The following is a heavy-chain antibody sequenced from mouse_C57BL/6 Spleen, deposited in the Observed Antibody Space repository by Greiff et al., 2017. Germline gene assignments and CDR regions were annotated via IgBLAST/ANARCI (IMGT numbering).Heavy chain of an antibody. CDR3: ARSGYHYGNYEYYFDY. CDR1: GYAFSSYW. V-gene: IGHV1-80*01. Sequence: VQLVESGAELVKPGASVKISCKASGYAFSSYWMNWVKQRPGKGLEWIGQIYPGDGDTNYNGKFKGKATLTADKSSSTAYMQLSSLTSEDSAVYFCARSGYHYGNYEYYFDYWGQGTTLTVSS. CDR2: IYPGDGDT. D-gene: IGHD2-1*01. J-gene: IGHJ2*01.